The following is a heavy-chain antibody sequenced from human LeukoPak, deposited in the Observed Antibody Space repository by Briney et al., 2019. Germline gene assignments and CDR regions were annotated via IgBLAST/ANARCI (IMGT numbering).Heavy chain of an antibody. CDR1: GFTVSSNY. CDR2: INWNGGST. V-gene: IGHV3-20*01. J-gene: IGHJ4*02. D-gene: IGHD6-13*01. Sequence: GGSLRLSCAASGFTVSSNYMSWVRQAPGKGLEWVSGINWNGGSTGYADSVKGRFTISRDNAKNSLYLQMNSLRAEDTALYHCARDSRQQQLVFFDYWGQGTLVTVSS. CDR3: ARDSRQQQLVFFDY.